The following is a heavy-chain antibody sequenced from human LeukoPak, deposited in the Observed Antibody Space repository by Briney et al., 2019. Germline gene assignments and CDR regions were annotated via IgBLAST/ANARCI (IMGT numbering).Heavy chain of an antibody. V-gene: IGHV3-7*03. D-gene: IGHD6-13*01. CDR1: GFTVSGNY. CDR3: ARSIPYGTTWYGRSDY. Sequence: GGSLRLSCTVSGFTVSGNYMSWVRQAPGKGLEWVANIKPDGTTKFYVDSVKGRFTISRDNALNSLYLQMNSLRAEDTAIYYCARSIPYGTTWYGRSDYWGQGTLVTVSS. J-gene: IGHJ4*02. CDR2: IKPDGTTK.